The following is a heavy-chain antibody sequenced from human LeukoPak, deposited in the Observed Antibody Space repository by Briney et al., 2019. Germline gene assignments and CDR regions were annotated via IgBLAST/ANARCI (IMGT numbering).Heavy chain of an antibody. CDR2: FSVGGGSV. CDR3: TRHDYYDSSGLDY. J-gene: IGHJ4*02. CDR1: GLPLSTYS. D-gene: IGHD3-22*01. V-gene: IGHV3-23*01. Sequence: GGSVTLSCGPSGLPLSTYSMLWARQSTGKGGACVSFFSVGGGSVNYADSVKGRFTIPRDNSKNTLYPQMNSRSPGDTAVYYCTRHDYYDSSGLDYWGQGTLVTVSS.